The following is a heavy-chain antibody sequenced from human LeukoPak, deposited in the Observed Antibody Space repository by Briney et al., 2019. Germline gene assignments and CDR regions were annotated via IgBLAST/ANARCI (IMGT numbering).Heavy chain of an antibody. CDR2: ISYDGSNK. J-gene: IGHJ4*02. Sequence: GGSLRLSCAASGFTSSSYAMHWVRQAPGKGLEWVAVISYDGSNKYYADSVKGRFTISRDNSKNTLYLQMNSLRAEDTAVYYCARDGYYGSGSYYNVPTLYFDYWGQGTLVTVS. D-gene: IGHD3-10*01. V-gene: IGHV3-30*04. CDR1: GFTSSSYA. CDR3: ARDGYYGSGSYYNVPTLYFDY.